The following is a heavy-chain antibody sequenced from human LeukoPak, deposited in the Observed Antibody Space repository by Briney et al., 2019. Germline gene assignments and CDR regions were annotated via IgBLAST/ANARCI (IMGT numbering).Heavy chain of an antibody. D-gene: IGHD3-22*01. CDR1: GFTFSSYG. Sequence: PGGSLRLSCAASGFTFSSYGMHWVRQAPGKGLEWVTIMSYDGTNKYYADSVKGRFTISRDNSKNTLFLQMNSLRAEDTAVYYCARSNYYDSRSWGFDIWGQGTMVTVSS. CDR2: MSYDGTNK. J-gene: IGHJ3*02. CDR3: ARSNYYDSRSWGFDI. V-gene: IGHV3-30*19.